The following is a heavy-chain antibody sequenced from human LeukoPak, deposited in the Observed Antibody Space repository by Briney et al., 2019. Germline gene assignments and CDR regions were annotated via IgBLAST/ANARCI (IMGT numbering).Heavy chain of an antibody. CDR3: AREGTRGYFQH. Sequence: PGGSLRLSCAASGFTFSSYPIRWVRQAPGKGLEWVAVMSRDGSVNYYADSVKGRFTISRDNSKNTLYLQMNSLRAEDTAVYYCAREGTRGYFQHWGQGTLVTVSS. J-gene: IGHJ1*01. CDR2: MSRDGSVN. CDR1: GFTFSSYP. V-gene: IGHV3-30-3*01.